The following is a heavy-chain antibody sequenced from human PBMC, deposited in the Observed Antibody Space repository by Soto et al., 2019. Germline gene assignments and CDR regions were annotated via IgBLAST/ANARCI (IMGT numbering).Heavy chain of an antibody. V-gene: IGHV4-59*01. CDR2: VYNSGST. D-gene: IGHD6-13*01. CDR1: GGSISSNY. Sequence: SEALSLTCTVSGGSISSNYWTWIRQPPGKGLEWIGYVYNSGSTNYNPSLKSRVTISEDTSKSRFSLKVNSMTAADTAVYYCARYRREAVAGYTLDNWGQGILVTVSS. J-gene: IGHJ4*02. CDR3: ARYRREAVAGYTLDN.